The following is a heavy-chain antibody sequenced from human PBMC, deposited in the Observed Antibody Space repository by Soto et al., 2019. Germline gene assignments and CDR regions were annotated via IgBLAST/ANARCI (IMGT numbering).Heavy chain of an antibody. J-gene: IGHJ4*02. CDR3: ASSYRGYSSSLAGDY. Sequence: LRLSCAASGFTFSSYSMNWVRQAPGKGLEWVSSISSSSSYIYYADSVKGRFTISRDNAKNSLYLQMNSLRAEDTAVYYCASSYRGYSSSLAGDYWGQGTLVTVSS. V-gene: IGHV3-21*01. D-gene: IGHD6-13*01. CDR1: GFTFSSYS. CDR2: ISSSSSYI.